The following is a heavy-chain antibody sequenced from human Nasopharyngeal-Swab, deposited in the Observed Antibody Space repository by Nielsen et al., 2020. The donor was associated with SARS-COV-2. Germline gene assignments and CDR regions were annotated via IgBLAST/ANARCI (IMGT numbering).Heavy chain of an antibody. CDR2: INPNSGGT. D-gene: IGHD1-26*01. CDR3: ARLEWEPQY. Sequence: WVRQAPGQRLEWMGRINPNSGGTNYAQKLQGRVTMTRDTSISTAYMELSRLRSDDTAVYYCARLEWEPQYWGQGTLVTVSS. V-gene: IGHV1-2*06. J-gene: IGHJ4*02.